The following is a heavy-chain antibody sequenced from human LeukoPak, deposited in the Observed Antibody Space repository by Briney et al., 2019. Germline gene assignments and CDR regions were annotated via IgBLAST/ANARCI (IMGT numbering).Heavy chain of an antibody. J-gene: IGHJ4*02. CDR2: ISSSGSTI. D-gene: IGHD5-18*01. CDR1: GFTFSSYE. CDR3: AKAKGYSYDPYYFDY. V-gene: IGHV3-48*03. Sequence: GGSLRLSCAASGFTFSSYEMNWVRQAPGKGLEWVSYISSSGSTIYYADSVKGRFTISRDNSKNTLYLQMNSLRAEDTAVYYCAKAKGYSYDPYYFDYWGQGTLVTVSS.